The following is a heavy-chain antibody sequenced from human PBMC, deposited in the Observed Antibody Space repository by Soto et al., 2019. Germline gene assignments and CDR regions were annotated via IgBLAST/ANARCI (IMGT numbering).Heavy chain of an antibody. CDR1: GFTFSSYA. V-gene: IGHV3-30-3*01. CDR2: ISYDGSNK. Sequence: GGSLRLSCAASGFTFSSYAMHWVRQAPGKGLEWVAVISYDGSNKYYADSVKGRFTISRDNSKNTLYLQMNSLRAEDTAVYYCAREVGPIATYTYYDILTGYSSRQGWFDPWGQGT. J-gene: IGHJ5*02. D-gene: IGHD3-9*01. CDR3: AREVGPIATYTYYDILTGYSSRQGWFDP.